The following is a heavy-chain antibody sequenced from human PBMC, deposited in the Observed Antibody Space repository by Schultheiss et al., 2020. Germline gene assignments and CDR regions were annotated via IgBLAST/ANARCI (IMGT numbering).Heavy chain of an antibody. CDR3: EKAAAWGYHNYFDY. V-gene: IGHV3-23*01. Sequence: GGSLRLSCAASGFTFSSYAMSWVRQAPGKGLEWVSTVSPNGGATFYADSVKGRFTISRDNSKNTLYLQMNSLRADDTALYYCEKAAAWGYHNYFDYWGQGTLVTVSS. CDR2: VSPNGGAT. CDR1: GFTFSSYA. J-gene: IGHJ4*02. D-gene: IGHD2-15*01.